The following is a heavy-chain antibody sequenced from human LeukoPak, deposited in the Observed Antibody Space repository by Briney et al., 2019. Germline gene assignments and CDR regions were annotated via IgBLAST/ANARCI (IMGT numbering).Heavy chain of an antibody. D-gene: IGHD6-19*01. Sequence: GGSLRLSCAASGFSCSSYAMSWVRQAPGKGLEWVSGISGSGGNTYYADSVKGRFTISRDNSKNMVYLQMNTLRVEDTAVYYCAKGKTDGQWLTPVDYWGQGTLVTVSS. CDR1: GFSCSSYA. V-gene: IGHV3-23*01. CDR3: AKGKTDGQWLTPVDY. J-gene: IGHJ4*02. CDR2: ISGSGGNT.